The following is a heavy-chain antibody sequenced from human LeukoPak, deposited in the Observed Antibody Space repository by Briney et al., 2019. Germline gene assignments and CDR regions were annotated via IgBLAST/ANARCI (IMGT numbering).Heavy chain of an antibody. CDR3: ARDGDYGDYEY. CDR2: IHSSGST. CDR1: GGYISSGSYY. V-gene: IGHV4-61*02. J-gene: IGHJ4*02. Sequence: TLSLTCAVSGGYISSGSYYWCWIRQPAGKGLEWIGRIHSSGSTNYNPSLKSRVSTSADTSKNQFSLKLTSVTAADTAVYYCARDGDYGDYEYWGQGTLVTVSS. D-gene: IGHD4-17*01.